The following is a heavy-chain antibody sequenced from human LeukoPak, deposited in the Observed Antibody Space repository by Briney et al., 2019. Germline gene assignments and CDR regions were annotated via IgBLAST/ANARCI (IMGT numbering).Heavy chain of an antibody. Sequence: ASVKVSCKASGYTFTSYDINWVRQATGQGLEWMGWMNPNSGNTGYAQKFQGRVTMTRNTSISTAYMELSSLRSEDTAVYYRARASYSSGFYYYYGMDVWGQGTTVTVSS. CDR3: ARASYSSGFYYYYGMDV. CDR1: GYTFTSYD. J-gene: IGHJ6*02. D-gene: IGHD6-19*01. CDR2: MNPNSGNT. V-gene: IGHV1-8*01.